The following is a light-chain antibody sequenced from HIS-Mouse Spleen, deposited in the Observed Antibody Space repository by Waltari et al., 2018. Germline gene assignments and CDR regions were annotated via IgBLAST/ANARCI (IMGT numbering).Light chain of an antibody. Sequence: QSALTQPASVSGSPGQSITISCPGTSSDVGGYNSVSWYQQHPGKAPKLMIYEVSNRPSGVSNRFSGSKSGNTASLTISGLQAEDEADYYCSSYTSSSTHVVFGGGTKLTVL. CDR3: SSYTSSSTHVV. CDR2: EVS. CDR1: SSDVGGYNS. V-gene: IGLV2-14*01. J-gene: IGLJ2*01.